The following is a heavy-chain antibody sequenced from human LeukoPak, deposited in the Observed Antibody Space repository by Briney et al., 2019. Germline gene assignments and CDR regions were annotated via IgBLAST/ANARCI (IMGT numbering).Heavy chain of an antibody. D-gene: IGHD3-10*01. Sequence: SVKVSCKASGGTFTSYAISWVRQAPGQGLEWMGRIIPIFGTPNYAQKFQGRVTITTDESTSTAYMELSSLRSEDTAVYYCARDAPPGVRGVIRWFDLWGQGTLVTVSS. J-gene: IGHJ5*02. CDR2: IIPIFGTP. V-gene: IGHV1-69*05. CDR3: ARDAPPGVRGVIRWFDL. CDR1: GGTFTSYA.